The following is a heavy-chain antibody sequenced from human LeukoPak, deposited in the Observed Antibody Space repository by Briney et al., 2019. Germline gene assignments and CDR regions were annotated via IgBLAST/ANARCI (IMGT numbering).Heavy chain of an antibody. CDR3: ARGSYSNYAYYYYYMDV. Sequence: SQTLSLTCAISGDSVSSNSATWNWIRQSPSRGLEWLGRTYYRSKWYSDYAVSVKSRITINPDTSKNQFSLQLNSVTPEDTAVYYCARGSYSNYAYYYYYMDVWGKGTTVTVSS. V-gene: IGHV6-1*01. CDR2: TYYRSKWYS. D-gene: IGHD4-11*01. J-gene: IGHJ6*03. CDR1: GDSVSSNSAT.